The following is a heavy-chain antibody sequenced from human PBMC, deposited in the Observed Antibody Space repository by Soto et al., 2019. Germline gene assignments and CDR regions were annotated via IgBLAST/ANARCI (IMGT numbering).Heavy chain of an antibody. D-gene: IGHD2-2*01. J-gene: IGHJ4*02. CDR3: ARLAPYFVVVPAAHFDY. CDR2: IYYSGST. V-gene: IGHV4-59*08. Sequence: PSETLSLTCTVSGGSISSYYWSWIRQPPGKGLEWIGYIYYSGSTNYNPSLKSRVTISVDTSKNQFSLKLSSVTAADTAVYYCARLAPYFVVVPAAHFDYWGQGTLVTVSS. CDR1: GGSISSYY.